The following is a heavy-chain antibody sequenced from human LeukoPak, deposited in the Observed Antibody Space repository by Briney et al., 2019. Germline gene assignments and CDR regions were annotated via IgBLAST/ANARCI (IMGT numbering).Heavy chain of an antibody. D-gene: IGHD4-17*01. J-gene: IGHJ4*02. Sequence: GSLRLSCAASGFIFRNYAMHWVRQAPGKGLEWVAVISYDASNKYYTDSVKGRFTISRDNSKNTLYLQMNSLRAEDTAVYYCAREEYGDYYFDYWGQGTLVTVSS. V-gene: IGHV3-30-3*01. CDR1: GFIFRNYA. CDR2: ISYDASNK. CDR3: AREEYGDYYFDY.